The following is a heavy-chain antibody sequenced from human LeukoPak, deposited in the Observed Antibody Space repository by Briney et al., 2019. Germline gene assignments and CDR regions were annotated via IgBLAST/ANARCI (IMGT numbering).Heavy chain of an antibody. CDR2: ISTNGGNT. Sequence: PGGSLRLSCAASGFTFSSYAMHWVRQAPGKGLECVSTISTNGGNTHYANSVKGRFTISRDNSKNTLYLQMVSLRAEDTAVYYFAREGFLTNNRDYLDYWGEGTLVTVSS. CDR3: AREGFLTNNRDYLDY. J-gene: IGHJ4*02. D-gene: IGHD2-8*01. V-gene: IGHV3-64*01. CDR1: GFTFSSYA.